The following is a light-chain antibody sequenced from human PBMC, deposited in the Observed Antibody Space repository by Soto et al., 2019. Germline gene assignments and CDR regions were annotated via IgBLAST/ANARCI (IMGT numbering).Light chain of an antibody. CDR1: QSVSSY. J-gene: IGKJ2*01. Sequence: EIVLTQSPATLSLSPGERATLSCRASQSVSSYLAWYQQKPGQAPRLLIYGASSRTTGIPHRFSGSGSGTDFTLTISRLEPEDFAVYYCQHYGSSPYTFGQGTKLEIK. CDR2: GAS. V-gene: IGKV3-20*01. CDR3: QHYGSSPYT.